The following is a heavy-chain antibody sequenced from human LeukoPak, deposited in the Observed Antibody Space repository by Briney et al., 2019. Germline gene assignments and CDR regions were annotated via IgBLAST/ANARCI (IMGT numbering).Heavy chain of an antibody. Sequence: PGGSLRLSCAASGFTFSSYGMHWVRQAPGKGLEWVAVISYDGSKKYYVDSVKGRFTISRDNSKNTLYLQMNSLRAEDTAVYYCARKGKNYCIDYWGQGTLVTVSS. CDR1: GFTFSSYG. CDR2: ISYDGSKK. D-gene: IGHD2-15*01. V-gene: IGHV3-30*03. J-gene: IGHJ4*02. CDR3: ARKGKNYCIDY.